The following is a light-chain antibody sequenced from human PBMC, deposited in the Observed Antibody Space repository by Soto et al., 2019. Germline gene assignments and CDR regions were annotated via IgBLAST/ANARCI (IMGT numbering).Light chain of an antibody. V-gene: IGKV3-15*01. Sequence: EIVMTQSPATLSEYPGERATLSCRASQSVSSNLAWYQQKPGQAPSLLIYGASTRATGLPARFSGSGSGTEFTLTISSLQSEDFAVYYCQQYNNWPRTFGQGTKVDI. CDR2: GAS. CDR1: QSVSSN. CDR3: QQYNNWPRT. J-gene: IGKJ1*01.